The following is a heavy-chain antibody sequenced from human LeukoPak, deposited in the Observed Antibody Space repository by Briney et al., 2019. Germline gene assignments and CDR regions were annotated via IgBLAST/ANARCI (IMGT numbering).Heavy chain of an antibody. J-gene: IGHJ4*02. CDR2: ISGSGGST. CDR3: ANVVSGYGDQAGFDY. Sequence: GGSLRLSCAASGFTFSSYALSWVRQAPGKGLERVSAISGSGGSTYYADSVKGRFTISRDNSKNTLYLQMNSLRAEDTAVYYCANVVSGYGDQAGFDYWGQGTLVTVSS. V-gene: IGHV3-23*01. D-gene: IGHD4/OR15-4a*01. CDR1: GFTFSSYA.